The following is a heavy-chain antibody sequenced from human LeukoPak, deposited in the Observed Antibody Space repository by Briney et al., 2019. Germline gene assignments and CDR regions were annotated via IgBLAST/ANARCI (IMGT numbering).Heavy chain of an antibody. CDR3: ARAQPFPYDVLTGYYPPSYFDY. V-gene: IGHV4-39*07. CDR2: IYHSGST. CDR1: GGSISSGSYY. J-gene: IGHJ4*02. D-gene: IGHD3-9*01. Sequence: SETLSLTCTVSGGSISSGSYYWGWIRQPPGKGLEWIGSIYHSGSTYYNPSLKSRVTISVDTSKNQFSLKLSSVTAADTAVYYCARAQPFPYDVLTGYYPPSYFDYWGQGTLVTVSS.